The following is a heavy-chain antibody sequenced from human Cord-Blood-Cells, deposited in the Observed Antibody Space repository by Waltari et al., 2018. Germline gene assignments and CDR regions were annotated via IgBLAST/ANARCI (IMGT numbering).Heavy chain of an antibody. Sequence: QVQLVQSGAEVKKPGSSVKVSCKASGGTFSSYAISWVRQAPGQGLGWMGGIIPIFGTANYAQKFQGRVTITADESTSTAYMELSSLRSEDTAVYYCARHPTPGYDILTGYFDYWGQGTLVTVSS. D-gene: IGHD3-9*01. V-gene: IGHV1-69*01. J-gene: IGHJ4*02. CDR3: ARHPTPGYDILTGYFDY. CDR1: GGTFSSYA. CDR2: IIPIFGTA.